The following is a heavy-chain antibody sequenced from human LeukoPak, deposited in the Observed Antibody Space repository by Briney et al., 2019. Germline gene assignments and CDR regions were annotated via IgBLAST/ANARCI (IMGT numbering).Heavy chain of an antibody. CDR2: ISGSGGST. CDR1: GLTFSSYA. J-gene: IGHJ3*02. D-gene: IGHD4-17*01. Sequence: GGSLRLSCAASGLTFSSYAMSWVRQAPGKGLEWVSAISGSGGSTYYADSVKGRFTISRDNSKNTLYLQMNSLRAEDTAVYYCAKRSDDYGDYGGAFDIWGQGTMGTVSS. CDR3: AKRSDDYGDYGGAFDI. V-gene: IGHV3-23*01.